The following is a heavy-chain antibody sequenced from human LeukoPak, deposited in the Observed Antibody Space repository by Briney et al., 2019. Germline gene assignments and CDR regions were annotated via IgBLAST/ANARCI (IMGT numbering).Heavy chain of an antibody. CDR3: AKDAPPCSGGSCYSGYYFYGMDV. Sequence: GRSLRLYCAVSGLTFSSYGMHWVRQAPGKGLEWVAVISYDGSNKYYADSVKGRFTISRDNSKNTLYLQMNSLRAEDTAVFYCAKDAPPCSGGSCYSGYYFYGMDVWGKGTTVTVSS. CDR2: ISYDGSNK. CDR1: GLTFSSYG. V-gene: IGHV3-30*18. J-gene: IGHJ6*04. D-gene: IGHD2-15*01.